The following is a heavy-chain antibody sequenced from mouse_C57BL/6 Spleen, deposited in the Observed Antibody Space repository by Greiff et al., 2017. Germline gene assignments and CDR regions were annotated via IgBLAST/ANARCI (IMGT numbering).Heavy chain of an antibody. V-gene: IGHV5-16*01. J-gene: IGHJ2*01. Sequence: EVKVVESEGGLVQPGSSMKLSCTASGFTFSDYYMAWVRQVPEKGLEWVANINYDGSSTYYLDSLKSRFIISRDNAKNILYLQMSSLKSEDTATYYCARGNWLYYFDYWGQGTTLTVSS. CDR3: ARGNWLYYFDY. CDR1: GFTFSDYY. CDR2: INYDGSST. D-gene: IGHD4-1*02.